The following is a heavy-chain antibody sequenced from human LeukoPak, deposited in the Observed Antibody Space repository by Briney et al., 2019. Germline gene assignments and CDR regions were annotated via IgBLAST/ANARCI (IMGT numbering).Heavy chain of an antibody. D-gene: IGHD3-16*02. CDR2: IHPSTGNP. CDR1: GGTFSSYA. CDR3: ARAFQSLGGLSLPDY. J-gene: IGHJ4*02. V-gene: IGHV7-4-1*02. Sequence: GSSVKVSCKASGGTFSSYASSWVRQAPGQGLEWMGWIHPSTGNPTYAQGFTGRFVFSLDTSVSTTYLQISSLKAEDTAVYYCARAFQSLGGLSLPDYWGQGTLVTVSS.